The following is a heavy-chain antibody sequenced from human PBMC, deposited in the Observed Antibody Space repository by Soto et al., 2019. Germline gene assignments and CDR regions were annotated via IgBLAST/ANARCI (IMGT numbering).Heavy chain of an antibody. V-gene: IGHV3-7*02. D-gene: IGHD6-13*01. J-gene: IGHJ4*02. CDR1: GFAFGIYW. CDR3: AISSPIQRGGY. Sequence: EVQLVESGGDLVQPGGSLRLSCAASGFAFGIYWISWVRQAPGKGLEWVANINQDGSEKYYVDSVKGRFTISRDNAKNSLFLQMNSLRAEDTALYYCAISSPIQRGGYSGQGTLVTVSS. CDR2: INQDGSEK.